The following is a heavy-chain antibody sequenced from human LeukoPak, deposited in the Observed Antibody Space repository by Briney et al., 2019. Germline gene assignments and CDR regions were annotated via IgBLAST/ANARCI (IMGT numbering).Heavy chain of an antibody. CDR1: GGSISSGGYY. J-gene: IGHJ4*02. Sequence: SQTLSLTCTVSGGSISSGGYYWSWIRQPPGKGLEWIGYIYHSGSTYYNPSLKSRVTISVDRSKNQFSLKLSSVTAADTAVYYCARGGYYYGSGSYNDYWGQGTLVTVSS. CDR2: IYHSGST. CDR3: ARGGYYYGSGSYNDY. V-gene: IGHV4-30-2*01. D-gene: IGHD3-10*01.